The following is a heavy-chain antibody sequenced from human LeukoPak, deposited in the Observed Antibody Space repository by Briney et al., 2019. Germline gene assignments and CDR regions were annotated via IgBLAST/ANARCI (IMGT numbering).Heavy chain of an antibody. Sequence: GGSLRLPCAASGFTFSTSWMAWVRQAPGKGLEWVANIKPDGSETHYGDSVKGRFTISRDNSKNTLYLQMNSLRAEDTAVYYCARGGYYGSGSYYNGGGYYGMDVWGQGTTVTVSS. J-gene: IGHJ6*02. CDR2: IKPDGSET. CDR1: GFTFSTSW. D-gene: IGHD3-10*01. V-gene: IGHV3-7*02. CDR3: ARGGYYGSGSYYNGGGYYGMDV.